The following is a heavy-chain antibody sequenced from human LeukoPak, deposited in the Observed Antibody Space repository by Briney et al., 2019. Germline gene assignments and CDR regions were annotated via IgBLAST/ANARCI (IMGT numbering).Heavy chain of an antibody. CDR2: INPSGGST. J-gene: IGHJ6*03. CDR3: ARGWSSSTVGTYYYYYYYMDV. CDR1: GYTFTSYY. Sequence: GASVKVSCKASGYTFTSYYMHWVRQAPGQGLEWMGIINPSGGSTSYAQKFQGRVTMTRDTSTSTVYMELSSLRSEDTAVYYCARGWSSSTVGTYYYYYYYMDVWGKGPRSPSP. D-gene: IGHD6-13*01. V-gene: IGHV1-46*01.